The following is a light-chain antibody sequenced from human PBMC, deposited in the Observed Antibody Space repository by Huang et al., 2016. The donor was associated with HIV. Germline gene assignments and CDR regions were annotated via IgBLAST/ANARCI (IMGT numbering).Light chain of an antibody. CDR2: DAS. CDR1: QNISNY. Sequence: DIQMIQSPSSLSASVGDRVTITCQTSQNISNYLNWYQQKSGKAPRLLIYDASNLETGVPSRFSGSGSGTDFTFTISSLQPEDIATYYCQQYDNLPLTFGGGTKVEIK. J-gene: IGKJ4*01. CDR3: QQYDNLPLT. V-gene: IGKV1-33*01.